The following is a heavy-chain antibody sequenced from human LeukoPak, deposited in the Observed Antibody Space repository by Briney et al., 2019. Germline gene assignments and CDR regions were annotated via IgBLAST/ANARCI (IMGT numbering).Heavy chain of an antibody. CDR2: MIPILGIA. CDR3: ARGDIVVVPAAMPQRWFDP. D-gene: IGHD2-2*01. Sequence: GASVKVPCKASGCTFSSYAISWVRQAPGQGLEWMGRMIPILGIANYAQKFQGRVTITADKSTSTAYKELSSLRSEDTAVYYCARGDIVVVPAAMPQRWFDPWGQGTLVTVSS. V-gene: IGHV1-69*04. J-gene: IGHJ5*02. CDR1: GCTFSSYA.